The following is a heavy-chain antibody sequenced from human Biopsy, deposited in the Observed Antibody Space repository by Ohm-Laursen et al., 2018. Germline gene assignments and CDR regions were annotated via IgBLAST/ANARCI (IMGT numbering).Heavy chain of an antibody. CDR2: ISWQSATR. CDR3: VKDKDFRDAFDI. V-gene: IGHV3-9*01. D-gene: IGHD3-3*01. CDR1: GFSFEDYG. J-gene: IGHJ3*02. Sequence: SLRLSCAASGFSFEDYGMHWVRQAPGKGLEWVSSISWQSATRNYADSVKGRFAISRDNAKKPLYLEVDSLRDEDTALYYCVKDKDFRDAFDIWGQGTMVTVSS.